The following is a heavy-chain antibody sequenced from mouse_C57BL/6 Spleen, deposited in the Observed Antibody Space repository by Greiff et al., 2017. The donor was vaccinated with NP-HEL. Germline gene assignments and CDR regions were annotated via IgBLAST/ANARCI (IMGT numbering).Heavy chain of an antibody. Sequence: QVQLQQPGAELVMPGASVKLSCKASGYTFTSYWMHWVKQRPGQGLEWIGEIDPSDSYTNYNQKFKGKSTLTVDKSSSTAYMQLSSLTSEDSAVYYCARLDSWFAYWGQGTLVTVSA. CDR3: ARLDSWFAY. J-gene: IGHJ3*01. CDR2: IDPSDSYT. CDR1: GYTFTSYW. V-gene: IGHV1-69*01.